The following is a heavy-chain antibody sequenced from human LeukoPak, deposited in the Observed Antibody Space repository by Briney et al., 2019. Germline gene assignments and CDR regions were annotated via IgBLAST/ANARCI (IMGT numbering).Heavy chain of an antibody. CDR2: ISGSGGST. J-gene: IGHJ4*02. CDR1: GFTFSSYA. V-gene: IGHV3-23*01. D-gene: IGHD3-10*01. Sequence: GGSLRLSHAASGFTFSSYAMSWVRQAPGKGLEWVSAISGSGGSTYYADSVKGRFTISRDNSKSTLYLQMNSLRAEDTAVYYCANLVTTVRYFDYWGQGTLVTVSS. CDR3: ANLVTTVRYFDY.